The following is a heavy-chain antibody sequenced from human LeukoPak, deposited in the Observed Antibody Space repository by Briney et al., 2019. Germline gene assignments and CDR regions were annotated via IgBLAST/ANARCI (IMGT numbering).Heavy chain of an antibody. CDR1: GGSISSGDYY. J-gene: IGHJ4*02. CDR3: ASFLTIFGVVTGYFDC. Sequence: SETLSLTCTVSGGSISSGDYYWSWIRQPPGKGLEWIGYIYYSGSTYYNPSLKSRVTISVDASKNQFSLKLSSVTAADTAVYYCASFLTIFGVVTGYFDCWGQGTLVTVSS. CDR2: IYYSGST. V-gene: IGHV4-30-4*01. D-gene: IGHD3-3*01.